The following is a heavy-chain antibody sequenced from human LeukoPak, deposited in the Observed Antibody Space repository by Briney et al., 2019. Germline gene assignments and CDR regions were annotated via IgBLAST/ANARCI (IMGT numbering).Heavy chain of an antibody. CDR2: ISGSGGST. V-gene: IGHV3-23*01. CDR3: AKGSADSDAFDI. D-gene: IGHD2-2*01. J-gene: IGHJ3*02. CDR1: RFTFSSYA. Sequence: GGSLRLSCAASRFTFSSYALSWVSQAPGKGLEWVSAISGSGGSTYYADSVKGRFTISRDNSKNTLYLQMNSLRAEDTAVYYCAKGSADSDAFDIWGQGTMVTVSS.